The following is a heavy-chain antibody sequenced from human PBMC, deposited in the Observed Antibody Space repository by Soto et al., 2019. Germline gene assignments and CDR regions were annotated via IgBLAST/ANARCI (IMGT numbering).Heavy chain of an antibody. J-gene: IGHJ4*02. CDR3: ARISYDSLYFDY. CDR2: IFSNDEK. Sequence: SGPTLVNPTETLTLTCTVSGFSLSNARMGVSWIRQPPGKALEWLAHIFSNDEKSYSTSLKSRLTISKDASKSQVVLTMANMDPVDTATYYCARISYDSLYFDYWGQGTLVTVSS. V-gene: IGHV2-26*01. CDR1: GFSLSNARMG. D-gene: IGHD3-22*01.